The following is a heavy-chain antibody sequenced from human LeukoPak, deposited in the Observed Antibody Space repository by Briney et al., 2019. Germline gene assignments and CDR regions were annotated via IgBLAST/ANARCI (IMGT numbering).Heavy chain of an antibody. CDR2: INSLADGKTR. Sequence: GGSLRLSCAASGFTIINAWMSWVRQAPGKGLVWVGRINSLADGKTRDYAGPVQGRFAMSRDNSNNKLYLQMNSLRTEDPAVYYCLTVPCYEAPCKVFDIWGQGTMVTVSS. D-gene: IGHD2-2*01. J-gene: IGHJ3*02. CDR1: GFTIINAW. V-gene: IGHV3-15*01. CDR3: LTVPCYEAPCKVFDI.